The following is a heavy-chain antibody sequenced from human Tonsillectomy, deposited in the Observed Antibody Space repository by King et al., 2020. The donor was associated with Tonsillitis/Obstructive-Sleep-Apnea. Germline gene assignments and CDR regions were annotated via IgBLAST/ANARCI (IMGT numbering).Heavy chain of an antibody. J-gene: IGHJ2*01. V-gene: IGHV4-31*01. Sequence: VQLQESGPGLVKPSQTLSLTCTVSGGSISSGGYYWSWIRQHPGKGLEWIGYIYYSVSTYYNPSLKSLVTISVDTSKNQFSLKLSSVTAADTAVYYCARALYDYSNSGYFDLWGRGTLVTVSS. D-gene: IGHD4-11*01. CDR1: GGSISSGGYY. CDR3: ARALYDYSNSGYFDL. CDR2: IYYSVST.